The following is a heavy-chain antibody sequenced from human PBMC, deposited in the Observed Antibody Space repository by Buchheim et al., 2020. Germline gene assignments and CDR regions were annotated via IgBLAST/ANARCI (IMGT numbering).Heavy chain of an antibody. CDR1: GFTFSIYE. V-gene: IGHV3-48*03. CDR3: ARVRLGGYDYPNNFDY. Sequence: EVHLVGSGGGLVQPGGSLRLSCTASGFTFSIYEMSWVRQAPGKGLEWISYISASATRIYYGDSVKGRFTISRDDATDSLYLQMNSLSAEDTAFYYCARVRLGGYDYPNNFDYWGQGTL. CDR2: ISASATRI. J-gene: IGHJ4*02. D-gene: IGHD3-16*01.